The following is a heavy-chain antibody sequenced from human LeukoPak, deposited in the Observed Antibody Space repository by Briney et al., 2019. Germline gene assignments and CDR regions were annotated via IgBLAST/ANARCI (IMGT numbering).Heavy chain of an antibody. CDR3: ASSLGYCSSTSCYSAWFDP. J-gene: IGHJ5*02. V-gene: IGHV3-74*01. Sequence: GGSLRLSCAASGFTFSSYWMHWVRQAPGKGLVWVSRINSDGSSTSYADSVKGRFTISRDNAKNTLYLQMNSQRAEDTAVYYCASSLGYCSSTSCYSAWFDPWGQGTLVTVSS. CDR2: INSDGSST. D-gene: IGHD2-2*02. CDR1: GFTFSSYW.